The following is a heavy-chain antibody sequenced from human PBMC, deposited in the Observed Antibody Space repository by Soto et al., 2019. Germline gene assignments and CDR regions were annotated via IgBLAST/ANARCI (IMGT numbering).Heavy chain of an antibody. CDR2: IYWNDDE. D-gene: IGHD1-26*01. V-gene: IGHV2-5*01. CDR3: AHSRNLITEDAQVGDFDY. Sequence: QITLKESGPTLVKSTQTLTLTCTFSGFSLTTDGEGVGWVRQSPGEALEWLALIYWNDDERYSPSLKTTLTITKNISTIQVVLVMTSMEPVDTGTYFCAHSRNLITEDAQVGDFDYWGQGT. J-gene: IGHJ4*02. CDR1: GFSLTTDGEG.